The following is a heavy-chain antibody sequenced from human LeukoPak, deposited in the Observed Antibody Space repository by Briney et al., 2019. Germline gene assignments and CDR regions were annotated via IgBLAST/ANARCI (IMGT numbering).Heavy chain of an antibody. V-gene: IGHV4-34*01. J-gene: IGHJ4*02. D-gene: IGHD3-22*01. CDR1: GGSITNYY. CDR2: INHSGST. Sequence: SETLSLTCTVSGGSITNYYWSWIRQPPGKGLEWIGEINHSGSTNYNPSLKSRVTISVDTSKNQFSLKLSSVTAADTAVYYCARSITMIVVVIRWYYFDYWGQGTLVTVSS. CDR3: ARSITMIVVVIRWYYFDY.